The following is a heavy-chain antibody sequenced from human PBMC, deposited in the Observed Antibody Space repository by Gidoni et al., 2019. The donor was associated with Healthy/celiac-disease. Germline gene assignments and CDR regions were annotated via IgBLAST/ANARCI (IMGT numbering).Heavy chain of an antibody. CDR3: ARDLDILTLDYYYGMDV. D-gene: IGHD3-9*01. Sequence: EVQLVESGGGLVKPGGSLRLSCAASGFTFSSYSMNWVRQAPGKGLECVSSISSSSSYIYYADSVKGRFTISRDNAKNSLYLQMNSLRAEDTAVYYCARDLDILTLDYYYGMDVWGQGTTVTVSS. J-gene: IGHJ6*02. V-gene: IGHV3-21*01. CDR1: GFTFSSYS. CDR2: ISSSSSYI.